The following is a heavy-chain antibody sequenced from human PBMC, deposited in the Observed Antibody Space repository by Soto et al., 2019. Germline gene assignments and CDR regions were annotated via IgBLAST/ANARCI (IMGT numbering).Heavy chain of an antibody. Sequence: PSETLSLTCTVSGGSISSYYWSWIRQPPGKGLEWIGYIYYSGSTNYNPSLKSRVTISVDTSKNQFSLKLSSVTAADTAVYYCARSAAFGRPGGYDYIWGSYPLNWFDPWGQGTLVTVSS. D-gene: IGHD3-16*02. V-gene: IGHV4-59*08. CDR2: IYYSGST. CDR1: GGSISSYY. CDR3: ARSAAFGRPGGYDYIWGSYPLNWFDP. J-gene: IGHJ5*02.